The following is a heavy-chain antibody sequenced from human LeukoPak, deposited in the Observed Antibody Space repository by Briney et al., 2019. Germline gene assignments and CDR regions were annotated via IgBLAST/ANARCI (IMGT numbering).Heavy chain of an antibody. V-gene: IGHV3-7*01. CDR1: GFTFTRSW. CDR2: IKEDGSET. Sequence: PGGSLRLSCAASGFTFTRSWMDWVRQAPGKGLEWVANIKEDGSETHYVDSAKGRFTISRDNAKSSLYLQMDSLGVEDTAIYYCSESLNYWGQGTLVTVSS. CDR3: SESLNY. J-gene: IGHJ4*02.